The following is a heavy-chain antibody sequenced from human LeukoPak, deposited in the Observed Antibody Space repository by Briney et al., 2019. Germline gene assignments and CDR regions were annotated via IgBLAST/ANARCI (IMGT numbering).Heavy chain of an antibody. J-gene: IGHJ6*02. V-gene: IGHV3-66*02. CDR2: IYSGGST. D-gene: IGHD6-13*01. Sequence: PGGSLRLSCAASGFTFSSYAMHWVRQAPGKGLEWVSVIYSGGSTYYADSVKGRFTISRDNSENTLYLQMNSLRAEDTAVYYCARYPPPYRSNTPRKTTGESSGTDGWGQRTTV. CDR3: ARYPPPYRSNTPRKTTGESSGTDG. CDR1: GFTFSSYA.